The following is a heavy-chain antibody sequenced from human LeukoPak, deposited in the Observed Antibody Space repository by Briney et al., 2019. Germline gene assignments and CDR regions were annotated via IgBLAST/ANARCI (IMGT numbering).Heavy chain of an antibody. D-gene: IGHD6-13*01. CDR2: ISGSGGST. CDR3: PKNGVAAPPFDY. CDR1: GFTFSSYA. Sequence: GASLRLSCAASGFTFSSYAMSWVRQAPGKGLEWVSAISGSGGSTYYADSVKGRFTISRDNSKNTLYLQMNSLRAEDTAVYYCPKNGVAAPPFDYWGQGTLVTVSS. J-gene: IGHJ4*02. V-gene: IGHV3-23*01.